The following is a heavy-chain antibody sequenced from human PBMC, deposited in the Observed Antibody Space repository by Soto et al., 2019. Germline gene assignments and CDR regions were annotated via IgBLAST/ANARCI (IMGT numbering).Heavy chain of an antibody. D-gene: IGHD4-17*01. CDR2: ISYDGSNK. Sequence: GGSLRLSCAASGFTFSSYAMHWVRQAPGEGLEWVAVISYDGSNKYYADSVKGRFTISRDNSKNTLYLQMNSLRAEDTAVYYCARDHYGVTTFWFDPWGQGTLVTVS. CDR3: ARDHYGVTTFWFDP. V-gene: IGHV3-30-3*01. CDR1: GFTFSSYA. J-gene: IGHJ5*02.